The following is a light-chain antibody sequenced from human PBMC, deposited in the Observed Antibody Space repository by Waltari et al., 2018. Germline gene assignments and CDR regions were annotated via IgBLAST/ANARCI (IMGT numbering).Light chain of an antibody. J-gene: IGKJ2*01. V-gene: IGKV3-20*01. CDR3: QQYGSSPYT. CDR1: QSVSSSY. CDR2: GAS. Sequence: EIVLTQSPGTLSLSPGERATLSCRASQSVSSSYLAWYQQKPGQAPRLLIYGASSRATCIPDRFSGSGSGTDFTLTISRLEPEEFAVYYCQQYGSSPYTFGQGTKLEIK.